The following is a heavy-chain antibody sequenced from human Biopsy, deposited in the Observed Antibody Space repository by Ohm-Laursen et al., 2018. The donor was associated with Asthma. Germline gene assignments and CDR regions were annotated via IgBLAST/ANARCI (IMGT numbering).Heavy chain of an antibody. V-gene: IGHV1-69*13. CDR2: LIPVLGTP. J-gene: IGHJ6*02. D-gene: IGHD5-12*01. CDR3: ARGYSGSDRIVYYYSGLEV. CDR1: GDSFSNYA. Sequence: EASVKVSCNASGDSFSNYAISWVRQAPGQGLEWMGGLIPVLGTPDHAQMFEGRVTITADESTSTAYMELSSLSSEDTAVYYCARGYSGSDRIVYYYSGLEVWGQGTTVTVSS.